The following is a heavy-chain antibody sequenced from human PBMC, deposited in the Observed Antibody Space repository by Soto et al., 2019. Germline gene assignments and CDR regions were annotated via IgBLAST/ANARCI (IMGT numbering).Heavy chain of an antibody. J-gene: IGHJ4*02. CDR2: ISSSSSTI. CDR3: ARDLGYSGYDIPYYFDY. CDR1: GFPFSSYS. D-gene: IGHD5-12*01. V-gene: IGHV3-48*01. Sequence: PGGSLSLSCAASGFPFSSYSMNWVRQAPGKGLEWVSYISSSSSTIYYADSVKGRFTISRDNAKNSLYLQMNSLRAEDTAVYYCARDLGYSGYDIPYYFDYWGQGTLVTVSS.